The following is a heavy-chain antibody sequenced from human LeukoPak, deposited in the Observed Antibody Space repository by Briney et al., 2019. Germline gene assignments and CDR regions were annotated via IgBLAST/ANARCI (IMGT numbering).Heavy chain of an antibody. V-gene: IGHV3-30*18. D-gene: IGHD2-15*01. CDR3: AKDSGSGADY. CDR1: GFTFSSYG. J-gene: IGHJ4*02. CDR2: ISYDGSNK. Sequence: GGSLRLSCAASGFTFSSYGMHWVRQAPGKGLEWVAVISYDGSNKYYADSVKGRFTISRDNSKNTLYLQMNSLRAEDTAVYYCAKDSGSGADYWGQGTLVTVSS.